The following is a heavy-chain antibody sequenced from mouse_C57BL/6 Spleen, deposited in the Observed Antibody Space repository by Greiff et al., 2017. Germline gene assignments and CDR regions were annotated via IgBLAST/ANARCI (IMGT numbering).Heavy chain of an antibody. D-gene: IGHD2-13*01. CDR2: INPYNGGT. CDR3: ARGGDFDY. V-gene: IGHV1-19*01. J-gene: IGHJ2*01. CDR1: GYTFTDYY. Sequence: VHVKQSGPVLVKPGASVKMSCKASGYTFTDYYMNWVKQSHGKSLEWIGVINPYNGGTSYNQKFKGKATLTVDKSSSTAYMELNSLTSEDSAVYYCARGGDFDYWGQGTTLTVSS.